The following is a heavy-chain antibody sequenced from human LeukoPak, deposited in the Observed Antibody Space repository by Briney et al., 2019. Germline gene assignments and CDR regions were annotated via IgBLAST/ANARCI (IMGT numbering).Heavy chain of an antibody. CDR2: IIPIFGTA. D-gene: IGHD4-17*01. V-gene: IGHV1-69*13. CDR1: GGTFSSYA. J-gene: IGHJ5*02. Sequence: SVKVSCKASGGTFSSYAISWVRQAPGQGLQWMGGIIPIFGTANYAQKFQGRVTITADESTSTAYMELSSLRSEDTAVYYCARDRATVPQDNWFDPWGQGTLVTVSS. CDR3: ARDRATVPQDNWFDP.